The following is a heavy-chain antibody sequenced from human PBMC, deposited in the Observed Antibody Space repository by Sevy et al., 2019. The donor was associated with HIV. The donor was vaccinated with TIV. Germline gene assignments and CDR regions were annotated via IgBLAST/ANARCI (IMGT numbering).Heavy chain of an antibody. Sequence: GGSLRLSCAASGFTFSSYGMHWVRQAPGKGLEWVAFIRYDGSNKYYADSVKGRFTISRDNSKNTLYLQMNSLRAEDTAVYYCAIDHRRYCTGGVCCFDYWGQGTLVTVSS. V-gene: IGHV3-30*02. CDR1: GFTFSSYG. J-gene: IGHJ4*02. CDR2: IRYDGSNK. D-gene: IGHD2-8*02. CDR3: AIDHRRYCTGGVCCFDY.